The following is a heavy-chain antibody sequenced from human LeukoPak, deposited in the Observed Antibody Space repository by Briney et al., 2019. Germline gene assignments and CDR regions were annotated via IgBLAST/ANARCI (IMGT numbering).Heavy chain of an antibody. Sequence: SETLSLTCTVYGGSFSGYYWNWIRQPPGKGLEWIGEIIHSGSTNYNPSLKSRVTISVDTSKNQFSLKLSSVTAADTAVYFCARGTQQLYDRFDPWGQGTLVTVSS. CDR2: IIHSGST. V-gene: IGHV4-34*01. J-gene: IGHJ5*02. CDR3: ARGTQQLYDRFDP. D-gene: IGHD6-13*01. CDR1: GGSFSGYY.